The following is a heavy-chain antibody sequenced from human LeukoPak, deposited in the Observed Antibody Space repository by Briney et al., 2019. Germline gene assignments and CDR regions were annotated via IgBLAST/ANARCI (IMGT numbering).Heavy chain of an antibody. CDR2: ISSSSCTI. CDR3: ARDVLGATDAFDI. CDR1: EFTFSSYS. V-gene: IGHV3-48*01. D-gene: IGHD1-26*01. Sequence: GGSLRLSCAASEFTFSSYSMNWVRQAPGKGLEWVSYISSSSCTIYYADSVKGRFTISRDNAKNSLHLQMNSLRAEDTAVYYCARDVLGATDAFDIWGQGTMVTVSS. J-gene: IGHJ3*02.